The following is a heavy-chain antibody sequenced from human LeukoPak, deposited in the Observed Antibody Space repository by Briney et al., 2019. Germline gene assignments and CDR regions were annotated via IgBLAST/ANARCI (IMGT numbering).Heavy chain of an antibody. CDR2: IYHSGST. J-gene: IGHJ4*02. CDR3: AGKYYYDSSGNFYVDW. V-gene: IGHV4-4*02. D-gene: IGHD3-22*01. Sequence: PSGTLSLTCAVSGGSISSSNWWSWVRQPPGKGLEWIGEIYHSGSTNYNPSLKSRVTISVDKSKNQFSLKLTSVTAADTAVYYCAGKYYYDSSGNFYVDWWGQGTLVTVSS. CDR1: GGSISSSNW.